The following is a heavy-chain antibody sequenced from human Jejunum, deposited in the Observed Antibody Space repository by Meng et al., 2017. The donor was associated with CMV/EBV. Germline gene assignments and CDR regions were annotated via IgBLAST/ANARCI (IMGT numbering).Heavy chain of an antibody. D-gene: IGHD1-26*01. CDR2: IYWDDDK. CDR1: GLSSISSGVG. V-gene: IGHV2-5*02. CDR3: AHFVGGYYPSRPDY. Sequence: QVTLKGSVPTLVKPPQTLTLTCAFSGLSSISSGVGVGWIRQPSGKALEWLALIYWDDDKRYSPSLRSRLTITKDTSKNEVVLTMTNMDPVDTGTYYCAHFVGGYYPSRPDYWGQGTLVTVSS. J-gene: IGHJ4*02.